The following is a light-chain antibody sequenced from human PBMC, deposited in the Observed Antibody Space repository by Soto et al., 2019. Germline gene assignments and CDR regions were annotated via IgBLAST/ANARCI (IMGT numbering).Light chain of an antibody. Sequence: IVMTQSTTTLSVSPGEGATLSCRASQSVSTNLAWYQQKPGQAPRLLIYSASTRATNIPARFSGSGSGTEFTLTISSLQSEDFAVYYCQQHNNWPRTFGQGTKVDIK. CDR1: QSVSTN. V-gene: IGKV3D-15*01. J-gene: IGKJ1*01. CDR2: SAS. CDR3: QQHNNWPRT.